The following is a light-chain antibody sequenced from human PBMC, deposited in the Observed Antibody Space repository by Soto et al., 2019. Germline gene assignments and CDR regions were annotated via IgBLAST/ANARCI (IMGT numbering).Light chain of an antibody. V-gene: IGKV1-5*03. J-gene: IGKJ1*01. CDR3: QQYERFST. CDR2: KAS. CDR1: QSVSNS. Sequence: DIQMTQSPSTLSASVGDRVTITCRASQSVSNSLAWYQQKPGKAPQLLIYKASGLETGVPSRFSGSGYGTDFTLTINSLQPDSFATYYFQQYERFSTFGQGTKVEI.